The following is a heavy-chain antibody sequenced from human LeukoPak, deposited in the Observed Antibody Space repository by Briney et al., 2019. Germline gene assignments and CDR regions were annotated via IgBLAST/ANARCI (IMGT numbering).Heavy chain of an antibody. CDR1: GFTFDDYA. J-gene: IGHJ4*02. CDR3: ARVAHSSSRGYFDY. CDR2: ISWNSGSI. Sequence: GRSLRLSCAASGFTFDDYAMHWVRQAPGKGLEWVSGISWNSGSIGYADSVKGRFTISRDNAKNSLYLQMNGLRAEDTALYYCARVAHSSSRGYFDYWGQGTLVTVSS. V-gene: IGHV3-9*01. D-gene: IGHD6-6*01.